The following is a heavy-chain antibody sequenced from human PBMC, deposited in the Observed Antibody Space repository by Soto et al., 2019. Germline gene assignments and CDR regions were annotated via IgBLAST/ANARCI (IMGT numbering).Heavy chain of an antibody. D-gene: IGHD6-6*01. CDR2: INPNSGGT. CDR1: GYTFTGYY. V-gene: IGHV1-2*04. J-gene: IGHJ6*02. CDR3: ARDVRPASSSSLFYYYGMDV. Sequence: GASVKVSCKASGYTFTGYYMHWVRQAPGQGLEWMGWINPNSGGTNYAQKFQGWVTMTRDTSISTAYMELSRLRSDDTAVYYCARDVRPASSSSLFYYYGMDVWGQGTTVTVSS.